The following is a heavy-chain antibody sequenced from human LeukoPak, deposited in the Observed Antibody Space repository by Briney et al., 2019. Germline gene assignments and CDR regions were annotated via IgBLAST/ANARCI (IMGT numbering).Heavy chain of an antibody. CDR2: IKSKTDGGTT. CDR1: GFTFSSYG. Sequence: GGSLRLSCAASGFTFSSYGMHWVRQAPGKGQEWVGRIKSKTDGGTTDYAAPVKGRFTISRDDSKNTLYLQMNSLKTEDIAVYYCTTSSGYYPVDYWGQGTLVTVSS. V-gene: IGHV3-15*01. J-gene: IGHJ4*02. CDR3: TTSSGYYPVDY. D-gene: IGHD3-22*01.